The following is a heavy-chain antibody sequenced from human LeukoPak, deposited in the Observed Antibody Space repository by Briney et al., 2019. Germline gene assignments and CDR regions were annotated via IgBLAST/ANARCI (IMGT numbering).Heavy chain of an antibody. CDR1: GGSISSYY. V-gene: IGHV4-59*01. CDR3: ARGSSSWSPANDAFDI. J-gene: IGHJ3*02. CDR2: IYYSGST. D-gene: IGHD6-13*01. Sequence: SETLSLTCTVSGGSISSYYWSRIRQPPGKGLEWIGYIYYSGSTNYNPSLKSRVTISVDTSKNQFSLKLSSVTAADTAVYYCARGSSSWSPANDAFDIWGQGTMVTVSS.